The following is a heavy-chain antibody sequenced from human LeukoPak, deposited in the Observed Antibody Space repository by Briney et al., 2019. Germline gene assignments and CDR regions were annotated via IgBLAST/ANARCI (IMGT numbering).Heavy chain of an antibody. J-gene: IGHJ4*02. CDR2: VFYSGTT. Sequence: PSETLSLTCTVSGYSISSGYYWGWIRQTPGKGLEWIGSVFYSGTTYFNPSFNSRLTISVDTSKNQFSLKLRSVTAADTAVYYCARSVRRGFNFDYWGQGSLVIVSS. CDR1: GYSISSGYY. CDR3: ARSVRRGFNFDY. D-gene: IGHD5-12*01. V-gene: IGHV4-38-2*02.